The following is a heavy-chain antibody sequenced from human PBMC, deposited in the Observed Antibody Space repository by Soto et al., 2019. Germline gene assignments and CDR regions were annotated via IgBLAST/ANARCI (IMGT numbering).Heavy chain of an antibody. CDR2: ISNRGDT. V-gene: IGHV3-66*01. CDR1: GFIISDTY. J-gene: IGHJ3*02. Sequence: GGSLRPSCTASGFIISDTYVHWVRQAPGKGLEWVSVISNRGDTHYADSVRGRFSLSRDISDNTLHLQMNNLRVEDTAVYYCAREPRYCRGGSCSITGDAYDIWGQGTMVTVSS. CDR3: AREPRYCRGGSCSITGDAYDI. D-gene: IGHD2-15*01.